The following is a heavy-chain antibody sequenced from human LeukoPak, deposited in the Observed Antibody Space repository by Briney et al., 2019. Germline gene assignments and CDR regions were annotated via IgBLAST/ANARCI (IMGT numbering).Heavy chain of an antibody. Sequence: GGSLRLSCAASGFTFSSYAMSWVRQAPGKGLEWVSYVSGSSSTSSYADSVKGRFTISRDNAKNSLYLQMNSLRDEDTAVYYCARSTTSWDYWGQGTLVTVSS. V-gene: IGHV3-48*02. CDR3: ARSTTSWDY. CDR1: GFTFSSYA. CDR2: VSGSSSTS. J-gene: IGHJ4*02. D-gene: IGHD2-2*01.